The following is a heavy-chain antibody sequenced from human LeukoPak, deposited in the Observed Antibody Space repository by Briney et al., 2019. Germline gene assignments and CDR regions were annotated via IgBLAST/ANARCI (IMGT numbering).Heavy chain of an antibody. J-gene: IGHJ6*02. CDR1: GFTFNTYE. Sequence: GGSLRLSCAASGFTFNTYEMNWVRQAPGKGLEWVAVISYDGSNKYYADSVKGRFTISRDNSKNTLYLQMNSLRAEDTAVYYCAKEYYYGSGSSVYYYYYGMDVWGQGTTVTVSS. V-gene: IGHV3-30*18. CDR2: ISYDGSNK. D-gene: IGHD3-10*01. CDR3: AKEYYYGSGSSVYYYYYGMDV.